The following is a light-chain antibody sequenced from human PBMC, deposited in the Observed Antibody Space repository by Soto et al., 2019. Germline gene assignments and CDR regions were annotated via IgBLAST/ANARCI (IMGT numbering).Light chain of an antibody. J-gene: IGKJ4*01. CDR3: QHFSGRPLS. CDR1: QTVRNNY. V-gene: IGKV3-20*01. CDR2: DAS. Sequence: GWRQSAGTLSLSPGERAPLSCRGSQTVRNNYLAWYQQKPGQAPRLLIYDASSRATRIPDSFSVGGSGTAFTLTIRRLEPEDFAVYYCQHFSGRPLSCGGGTKV.